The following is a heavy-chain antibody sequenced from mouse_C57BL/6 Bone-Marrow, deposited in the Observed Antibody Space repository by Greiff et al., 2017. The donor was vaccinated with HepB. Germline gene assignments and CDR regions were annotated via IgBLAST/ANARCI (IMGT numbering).Heavy chain of an antibody. CDR1: GYTFTSYW. CDR3: ARGLRRGDYFDY. CDR2: IYPGSGST. J-gene: IGHJ2*01. Sequence: QVQLQQPGAELVKPGASVKMSCKASGYTFTSYWITWVKQRPGQGLEWIGDIYPGSGSTNYNEKFKSKATLTVDTSSSTAYMQISSLTSEDSAVYYCARGLRRGDYFDYWGQGTPLTVSS. D-gene: IGHD2-4*01. V-gene: IGHV1-55*01.